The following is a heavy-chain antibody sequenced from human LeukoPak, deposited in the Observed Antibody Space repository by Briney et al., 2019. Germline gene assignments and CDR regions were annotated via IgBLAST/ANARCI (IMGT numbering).Heavy chain of an antibody. D-gene: IGHD3-3*01. Sequence: SETLSLTCAVYGGSFSGYYWSWIRQPPGKGLEWIGEINHSGSTNYNPSLKSRVTISVDTSKNQFSLKLSSVTAADTAVYYCARTTTYYGFWSGYYGAHYYYYMDVWGKGTTVTVSS. CDR2: INHSGST. CDR1: GGSFSGYY. J-gene: IGHJ6*03. V-gene: IGHV4-34*01. CDR3: ARTTTYYGFWSGYYGAHYYYYMDV.